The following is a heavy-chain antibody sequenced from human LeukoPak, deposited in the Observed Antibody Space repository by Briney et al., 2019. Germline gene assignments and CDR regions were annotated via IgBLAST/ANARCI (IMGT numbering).Heavy chain of an antibody. D-gene: IGHD3-22*01. Sequence: GGSLRLSCAASGFTFSSYAMHWVRQAPGKGLEWVAVISYDGSNKYYADSVKGRFTISRDNAKNSLYLQMNSLRAEDTAVYYCARDPGYYDSSGYLDYWGQGTLVTVSS. CDR3: ARDPGYYDSSGYLDY. CDR2: ISYDGSNK. J-gene: IGHJ4*02. CDR1: GFTFSSYA. V-gene: IGHV3-30*04.